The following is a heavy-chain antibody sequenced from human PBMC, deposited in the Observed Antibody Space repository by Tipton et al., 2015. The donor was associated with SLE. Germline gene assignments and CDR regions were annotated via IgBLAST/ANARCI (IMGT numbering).Heavy chain of an antibody. CDR1: GGSISSSSYY. J-gene: IGHJ1*01. CDR2: IIHSGST. CDR3: ARGGVHRRYFQH. D-gene: IGHD1-1*01. V-gene: IGHV4-39*07. Sequence: GLVKPSETLSLTCTVSGGSISSSSYYWSWIRQPPGKGLEWIGEIIHSGSTNYNPSLKSRVTISVDTSKNQFSLKLSSVTAADTSVYYCARGGVHRRYFQHWGQGTLVTVSS.